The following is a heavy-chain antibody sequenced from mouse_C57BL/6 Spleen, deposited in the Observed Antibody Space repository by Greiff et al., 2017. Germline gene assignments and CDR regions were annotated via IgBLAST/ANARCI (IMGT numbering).Heavy chain of an antibody. CDR1: GYSITSGYY. Sequence: EVKLQESGPGLVKPSQSLSLTCSVTGYSITSGYYWNWIRQFPGNKLEWMGYISYDGSNNSNPSRKNRISITRDPSKNQFFLKLNSVTPEDTATYYCARTYYDYDENYFDDWGQGTTLTVSS. CDR2: ISYDGSN. D-gene: IGHD2-4*01. J-gene: IGHJ2*01. CDR3: ARTYYDYDENYFDD. V-gene: IGHV3-6*01.